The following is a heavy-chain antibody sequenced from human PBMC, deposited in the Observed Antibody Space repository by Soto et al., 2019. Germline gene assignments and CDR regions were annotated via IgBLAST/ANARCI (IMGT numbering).Heavy chain of an antibody. J-gene: IGHJ6*02. CDR3: ARDGGSSGWSSPREYYYGMDV. V-gene: IGHV3-21*01. D-gene: IGHD6-19*01. Sequence: GGSLILSCAASGFPFSSYSMNWVRQAPGKGLEWVSSISSSSSYIYYADSVKGRFPISRDNAKNSLYLQMNSLRAEDTAVYYCARDGGSSGWSSPREYYYGMDVWGQGTTVTVSS. CDR1: GFPFSSYS. CDR2: ISSSSSYI.